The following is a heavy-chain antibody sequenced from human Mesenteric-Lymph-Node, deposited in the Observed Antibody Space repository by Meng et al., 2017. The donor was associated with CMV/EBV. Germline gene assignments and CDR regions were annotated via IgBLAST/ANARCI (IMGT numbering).Heavy chain of an antibody. CDR3: ARIFGVVTPYYFDY. CDR2: IRYDGSNK. Sequence: GGSLRLSCAASGFTFSSYSMNWVRQAPGKGLEWVAFIRYDGSNKYYADSVKGRFTISRDNSKNTLYLQMNSLRAEDTAVYYCARIFGVVTPYYFDYWGQGTLVTVSS. CDR1: GFTFSSYS. J-gene: IGHJ4*02. D-gene: IGHD3-3*01. V-gene: IGHV3-30*02.